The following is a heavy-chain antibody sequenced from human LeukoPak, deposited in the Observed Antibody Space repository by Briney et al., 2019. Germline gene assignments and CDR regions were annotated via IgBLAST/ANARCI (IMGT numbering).Heavy chain of an antibody. D-gene: IGHD3-9*01. Sequence: GGSPRLSCAASGFTFSSYSMNWVRQAPGKGLEWVSSISSSSSYIYYADSVKGRFTVSRDNAKNSLYLQMNSLRAEDTAVYYCARDRYGLRYNYYYYYMDVWGKGTTVTVSS. CDR1: GFTFSSYS. J-gene: IGHJ6*03. V-gene: IGHV3-21*01. CDR3: ARDRYGLRYNYYYYYMDV. CDR2: ISSSSSYI.